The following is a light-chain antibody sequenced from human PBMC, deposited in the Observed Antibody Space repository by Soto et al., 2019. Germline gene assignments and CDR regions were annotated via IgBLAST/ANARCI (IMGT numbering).Light chain of an antibody. V-gene: IGKV1-5*01. CDR2: DAS. Sequence: DIQMTQSPSTRSASVVDRVTITFRASQSISSWLAWYQQKPGKAPKLLIYDASSLESGVPSRFSGSGSGTEFTLTISSLQPDDFATYYCQQYNSYPLTFGGGTKVDI. CDR1: QSISSW. CDR3: QQYNSYPLT. J-gene: IGKJ4*01.